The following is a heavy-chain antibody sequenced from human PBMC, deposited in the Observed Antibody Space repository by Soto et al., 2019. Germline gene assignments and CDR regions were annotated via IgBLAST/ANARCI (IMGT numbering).Heavy chain of an antibody. Sequence: EAQLLESGGGLVQPGGSLRLSCTASGFDFINNAMAWVRQAPGKGLEWVSTISADISYTYYADSVKGRFTISRDNSKNTVYLQMYSLRADDTAVYYCANQNTAKRAFDIWGQGTMVTVSS. CDR3: ANQNTAKRAFDI. J-gene: IGHJ3*02. CDR2: ISADISYT. CDR1: GFDFINNA. V-gene: IGHV3-23*01. D-gene: IGHD2-21*02.